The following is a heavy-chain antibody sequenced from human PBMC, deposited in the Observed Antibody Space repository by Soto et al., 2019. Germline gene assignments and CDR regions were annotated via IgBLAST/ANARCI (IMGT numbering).Heavy chain of an antibody. CDR2: ISSSSSTI. CDR3: ARDVGGYDRGASDY. V-gene: IGHV3-48*01. CDR1: GFTFSSYS. Sequence: PGGPLRLSCAASGFTFSSYSMNWVRQAPEKGLEWVSYISSSSSTIYYADSVKGRFTISRDNAKNSLYLQMNSLRAEDTAVYYCARDVGGYDRGASDYWGQGTLVTVSS. D-gene: IGHD5-12*01. J-gene: IGHJ4*02.